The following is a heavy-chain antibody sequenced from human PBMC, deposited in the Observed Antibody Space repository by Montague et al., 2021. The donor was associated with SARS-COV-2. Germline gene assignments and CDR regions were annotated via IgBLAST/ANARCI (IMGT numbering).Heavy chain of an antibody. V-gene: IGHV4-39*01. Sequence: SETLSLTCTVSGGSISSTSYYWAWIRQPPGKGLEWIGSISYSGSTYYKSSLKSRVTISVDTSKNQFSLRLSSVTAADTAVYYCARSPTYYHILTGYFNGPNWFDPWGQGTLVTVSS. D-gene: IGHD3-9*01. CDR1: GGSISSTSYY. CDR2: ISYSGST. J-gene: IGHJ5*02. CDR3: ARSPTYYHILTGYFNGPNWFDP.